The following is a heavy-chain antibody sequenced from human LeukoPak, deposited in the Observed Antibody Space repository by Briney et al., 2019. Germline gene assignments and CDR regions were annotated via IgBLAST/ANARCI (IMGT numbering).Heavy chain of an antibody. CDR2: ISSTSTYI. D-gene: IGHD5-18*01. CDR3: AREYTAMAYDY. J-gene: IGHJ4*02. Sequence: SGGSLRLSCVTSGFASSDDSMNWVRQPPGKGLEWVSSISSTSTYIYYAVSVKGRFTISRDNARNSLFLQMNNLRVDDSAVYYCAREYTAMAYDYWGQGNLVTVSS. V-gene: IGHV3-21*01. CDR1: GFASSDDS.